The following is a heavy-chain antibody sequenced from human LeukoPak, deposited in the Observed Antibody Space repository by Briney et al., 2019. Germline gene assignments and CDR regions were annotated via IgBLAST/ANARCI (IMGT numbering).Heavy chain of an antibody. CDR3: ARGGGYYAIDY. Sequence: GGSLRLSCAASGFTFSSYSMNWVRQAPGKGLEWVSVLYSDGTTYYADSVKGRFTISRDISKNTLYLQINNLRAEDTAVYYCARGGGYYAIDYWGQGTLVTVSS. CDR1: GFTFSSYS. D-gene: IGHD3-16*01. J-gene: IGHJ4*02. V-gene: IGHV3-53*01. CDR2: LYSDGTT.